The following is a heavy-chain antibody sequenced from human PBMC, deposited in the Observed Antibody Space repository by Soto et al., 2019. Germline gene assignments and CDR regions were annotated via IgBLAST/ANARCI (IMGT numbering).Heavy chain of an antibody. J-gene: IGHJ4*02. V-gene: IGHV1-2*02. CDR1: GYSFIDYY. Sequence: ASVKVSCKASGYSFIDYYMHWVRQAPGQGFEWMGRISPKSGGTNYAQKFEGMVTMTWDTSLNTAYMELSSLTSEDTAVYYCARPPGYISDWYYFDLWGQGTLVTVSS. CDR2: ISPKSGGT. D-gene: IGHD3-9*01. CDR3: ARPPGYISDWYYFDL.